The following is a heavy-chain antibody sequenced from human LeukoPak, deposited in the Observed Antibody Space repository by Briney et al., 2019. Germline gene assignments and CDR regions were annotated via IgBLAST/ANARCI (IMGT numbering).Heavy chain of an antibody. V-gene: IGHV3-23*01. CDR3: AKDLKMTNYFDY. J-gene: IGHJ4*02. CDR2: ISGSGGST. CDR1: GFTFSSYS. Sequence: GGSLRLSCAASGFTFSSYSMSWVRQAPGKGLEWVSVISGSGGSTYYADSVKGRFTISRDNSKNTLYLQMNSPRAEDTAVYYCAKDLKMTNYFDYWGQGTLVTVSS. D-gene: IGHD5-24*01.